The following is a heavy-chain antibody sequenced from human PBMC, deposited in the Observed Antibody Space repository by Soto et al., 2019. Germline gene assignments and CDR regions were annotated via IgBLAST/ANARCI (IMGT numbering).Heavy chain of an antibody. D-gene: IGHD3-16*01. CDR1: GFSFSDYV. Sequence: GGSLRLSCAASGFSFSDYVMHWVRQAPGKGLDWVAVMWYHGRDLFYADSVKGRFTISRDSSISTAYLELSGLTPDDTAVYYCAKDEGGIFDSWGQGTLVTVSS. CDR2: MWYHGRDL. J-gene: IGHJ4*01. CDR3: AKDEGGIFDS. V-gene: IGHV3-30*02.